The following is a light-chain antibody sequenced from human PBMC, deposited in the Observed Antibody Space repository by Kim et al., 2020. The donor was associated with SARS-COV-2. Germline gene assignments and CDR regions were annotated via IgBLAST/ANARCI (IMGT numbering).Light chain of an antibody. Sequence: TTGTISCTRSSGSIASNYVQWYQQRPGSAPTTVIYEDNQRPSGVPDRFSGSIDSSSNSASLTISGLKTEDEADYYCQSYDSSNVVFGGGTQLTVL. V-gene: IGLV6-57*03. CDR1: SGSIASNY. J-gene: IGLJ2*01. CDR2: EDN. CDR3: QSYDSSNVV.